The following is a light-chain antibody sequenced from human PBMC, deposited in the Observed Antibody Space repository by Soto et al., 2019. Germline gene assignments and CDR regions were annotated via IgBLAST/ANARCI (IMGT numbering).Light chain of an antibody. V-gene: IGKV3-20*01. CDR3: QHYGSALFT. Sequence: EIVLTQSPGTLSLSPGERATLSCRASQSFSSSYLAWYQQKPGQAPRLLIYGASSRATGIPDRFSGSGSATDFTLTISRLEPEDFAVYYCQHYGSALFTFGPGTKVDIK. J-gene: IGKJ3*01. CDR1: QSFSSSY. CDR2: GAS.